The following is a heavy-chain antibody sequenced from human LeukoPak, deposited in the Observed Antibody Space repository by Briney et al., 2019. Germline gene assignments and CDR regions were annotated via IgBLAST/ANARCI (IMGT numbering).Heavy chain of an antibody. D-gene: IGHD1-1*01. Sequence: PGGSLRLSCEASGFTFTNYAMTWVRQAPGKGLEWISGISKSGDITFYADSVKGRFTISRDTSKSAVYLQMNNLRAEDTAIYYCAKDASTTNNFYFFDYWGQGALATVSS. J-gene: IGHJ4*02. V-gene: IGHV3-23*01. CDR3: AKDASTTNNFYFFDY. CDR2: ISKSGDIT. CDR1: GFTFTNYA.